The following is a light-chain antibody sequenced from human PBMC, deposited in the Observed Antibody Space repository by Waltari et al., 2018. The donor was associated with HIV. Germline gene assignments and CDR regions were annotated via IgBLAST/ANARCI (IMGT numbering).Light chain of an antibody. Sequence: IVMTQSPATLSVSPGERATLSCRASQSVKNNLAWYQQKPGQAPRILFYGASTRVTGIPARFSGSGSETEFTLTISSLQSEDFAVYYCQQYNNWPGTFGQGTKVEIE. CDR3: QQYNNWPGT. V-gene: IGKV3-15*01. CDR2: GAS. CDR1: QSVKNN. J-gene: IGKJ1*01.